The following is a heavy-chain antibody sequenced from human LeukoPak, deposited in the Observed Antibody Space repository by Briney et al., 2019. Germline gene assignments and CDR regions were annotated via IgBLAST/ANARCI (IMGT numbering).Heavy chain of an antibody. D-gene: IGHD2-21*02. CDR1: GYTFTSYY. J-gene: IGHJ6*02. V-gene: IGHV1-46*01. Sequence: ASVKVSCKASGYTFTSYYMHWVRQAPGQGLEWMGIINPSGGSTSYAQKFQGRVTMTRDTSTSTVYMELSSLRSEDTAVYYCARNIAYCGGDCYSTVPYGMDVWGQGTTVTVSS. CDR3: ARNIAYCGGDCYSTVPYGMDV. CDR2: INPSGGST.